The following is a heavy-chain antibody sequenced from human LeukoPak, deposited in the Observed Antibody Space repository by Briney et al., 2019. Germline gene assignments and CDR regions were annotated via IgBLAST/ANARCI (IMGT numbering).Heavy chain of an antibody. J-gene: IGHJ4*02. CDR3: ASDYGGNSDY. CDR1: GFTFSNYA. Sequence: GGSLRLSCAASGFTFSNYAMSWVRQAPGKGLEWVSTLSGTGGSTYYADSVKGRFTISRDNSKNTLYLQVSSLRAEDTAMYYCASDYGGNSDYWGQGTLVTVSS. CDR2: LSGTGGST. D-gene: IGHD4-23*01. V-gene: IGHV3-23*01.